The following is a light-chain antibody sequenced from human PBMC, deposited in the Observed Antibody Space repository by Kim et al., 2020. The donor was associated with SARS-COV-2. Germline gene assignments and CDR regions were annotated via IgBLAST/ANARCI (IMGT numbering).Light chain of an antibody. CDR2: AAS. CDR3: QQSYSTPPEG. J-gene: IGKJ4*02. V-gene: IGKV1-39*01. CDR1: QSISSY. Sequence: DIQMTQSPSSLSASVGDRVTITCRASQSISSYLNWYQQKPGKAPKLLIYAASSLQSGVPSRFSGSGSGTDFTLTISSLQPEDFATYYCQQSYSTPPEGFGGGTKLEI.